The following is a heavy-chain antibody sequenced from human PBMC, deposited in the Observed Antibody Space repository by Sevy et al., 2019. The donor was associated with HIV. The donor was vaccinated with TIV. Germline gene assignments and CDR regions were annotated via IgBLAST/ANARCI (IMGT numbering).Heavy chain of an antibody. V-gene: IGHV4-61*01. CDR1: XXSANSXXYY. CDR3: ATDGPVXRYFLS. J-gene: IGHJ4*02. Sequence: SETLSLTCTVXXXSANSXXYYWSWIRQPPGKGLEWIGYIYYSGSTNYNPSLRSRVAISVDTSKNQFSLNLTSVTAAXTAVXYCATDGPVXRYFLSWGQGTLVTVSS. D-gene: IGHD3-9*01. CDR2: IYYSGST.